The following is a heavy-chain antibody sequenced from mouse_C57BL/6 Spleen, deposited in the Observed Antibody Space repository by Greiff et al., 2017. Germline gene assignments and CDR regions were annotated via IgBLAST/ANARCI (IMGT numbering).Heavy chain of an antibody. J-gene: IGHJ3*01. D-gene: IGHD1-1*01. Sequence: EVQMQQSGAELVKPGASVKLSCTASGSNFKDYYMHWVKQRTEQGLEWIGRIDPEDGETKYAPKFQGKATITANTSSTTAYMQLSSLTYEDTAVYYCAKGYYGGSSWFAYWGQGALVTVSA. CDR2: IDPEDGET. CDR1: GSNFKDYY. CDR3: AKGYYGGSSWFAY. V-gene: IGHV14-2*01.